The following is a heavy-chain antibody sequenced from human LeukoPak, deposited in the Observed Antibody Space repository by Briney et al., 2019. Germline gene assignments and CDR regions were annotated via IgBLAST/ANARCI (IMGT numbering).Heavy chain of an antibody. J-gene: IGHJ4*02. V-gene: IGHV1-18*01. Sequence: ASVKVSCKASGYTFTSYGISWVRQAPGQGLEWMGWISAYNGNTNYAQKLQGRVTMTTDTSTSTAYMGLRSLRADDTVVYYCARGTDSVWSYLHWGQGTLVTVSS. CDR1: GYTFTSYG. D-gene: IGHD5/OR15-5a*01. CDR3: ARGTDSVWSYLH. CDR2: ISAYNGNT.